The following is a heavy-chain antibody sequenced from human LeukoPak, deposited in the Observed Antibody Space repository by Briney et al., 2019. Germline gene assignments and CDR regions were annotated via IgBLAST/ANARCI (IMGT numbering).Heavy chain of an antibody. CDR3: ARGKRGDYDYYYYYYMDV. J-gene: IGHJ6*03. V-gene: IGHV4-59*01. D-gene: IGHD4-17*01. Sequence: SETLSLTCTVSGGSISSYYWSWIRQPPGKGLEWIGYIYYSGSTNYNPSLKSRVTISVDTSKNQFSLKLSSVTAADTAVYYCARGKRGDYDYYYYYYMDVWGKGTTVTVSS. CDR1: GGSISSYY. CDR2: IYYSGST.